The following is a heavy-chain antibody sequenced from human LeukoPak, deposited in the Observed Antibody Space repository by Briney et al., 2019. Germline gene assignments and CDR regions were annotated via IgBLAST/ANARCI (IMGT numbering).Heavy chain of an antibody. D-gene: IGHD3-9*01. CDR3: ARRHYDILTGYSTNWFDP. CDR2: IYSSGST. V-gene: IGHV4-4*09. CDR1: GASFSNYY. J-gene: IGHJ5*02. Sequence: SETLSLTCTVSGASFSNYYWSWIRQPPGKGLEWIGHIYSSGSTNYNPSLKSRLTISLDTSKNQFTLRLSSVTAADTAVYYCARRHYDILTGYSTNWFDPWGQGTLVTVSS.